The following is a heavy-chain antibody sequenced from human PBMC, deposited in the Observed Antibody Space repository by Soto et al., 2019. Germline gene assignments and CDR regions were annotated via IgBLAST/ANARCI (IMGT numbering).Heavy chain of an antibody. CDR1: GYTFTSYG. CDR3: ARDQKQQLVHNYYGMDV. J-gene: IGHJ6*02. D-gene: IGHD6-13*01. V-gene: IGHV1-18*01. Sequence: PRASVKVSCKASGYTFTSYGISWVRQAPVQGLEWMGWISAYNGNTNYAQKLQGRVTMTTDTSTSTAYMELRSLRSDDTAVYYCARDQKQQLVHNYYGMDVWGQGTTVTVSS. CDR2: ISAYNGNT.